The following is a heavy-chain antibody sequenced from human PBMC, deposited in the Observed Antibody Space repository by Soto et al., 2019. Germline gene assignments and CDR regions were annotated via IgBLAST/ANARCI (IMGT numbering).Heavy chain of an antibody. CDR2: INGGSGNT. V-gene: IGHV1-3*01. CDR1: GFTFTSYA. D-gene: IGHD3-10*01. CDR3: ARVPPWGNSAGDYYIQHYDS. Sequence: ASVKVSCKSSGFTFTSYAIHWLRQAPGQRPQWMGWINGGSGNTRYSQDFQGRVTFTRDTFATTAYLELSSLRSEDTAVYYCARVPPWGNSAGDYYIQHYDSWGQGTPVTVSS. J-gene: IGHJ4*02.